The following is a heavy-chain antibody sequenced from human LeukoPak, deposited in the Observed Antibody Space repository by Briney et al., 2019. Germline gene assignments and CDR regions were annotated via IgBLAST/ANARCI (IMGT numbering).Heavy chain of an antibody. CDR3: AKDLTTVTTSDFDY. J-gene: IGHJ4*02. Sequence: GGSLRLSCAASGFTFSSYGMHWARQAPGKGLEWVAFIRYDGSNKYYADSVKGRFTISRDNSKNTLYLQMNSLRAEDTAVYYCAKDLTTVTTSDFDYWGQGTLVTVSS. CDR1: GFTFSSYG. D-gene: IGHD4-11*01. CDR2: IRYDGSNK. V-gene: IGHV3-30*02.